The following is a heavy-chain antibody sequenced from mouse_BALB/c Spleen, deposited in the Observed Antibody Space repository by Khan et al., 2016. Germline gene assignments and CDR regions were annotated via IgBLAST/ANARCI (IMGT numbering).Heavy chain of an antibody. D-gene: IGHD1-1*01. CDR3: VGLTTVIAWDYVMDY. J-gene: IGHJ4*01. CDR2: ISSGGSYT. CDR1: GFTFSSYA. Sequence: EVELVESGGGLVKPGGSLKLSCAASGFTFSSYAMSWVRQTPEKRLEWVATISSGGSYTYYPDSVKGRVTISRDNAKNTLYLQMSSLRSEDTAMYCCVGLTTVIAWDYVMDYWGQGTSVTVSS. V-gene: IGHV5-9-3*01.